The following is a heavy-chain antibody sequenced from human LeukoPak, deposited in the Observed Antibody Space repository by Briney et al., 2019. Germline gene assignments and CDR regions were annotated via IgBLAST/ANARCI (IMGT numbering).Heavy chain of an antibody. Sequence: SETLSLTCTVSGGSISGYYWSWIRQPAGKGLEWIGRIYTSGSTNYNPSLKSRVTMSVDTSKNQFSLKLSSVTAADTAVYSCAREEGYGTRDDAFDIWGQGTMVTVSS. D-gene: IGHD5-18*01. J-gene: IGHJ3*02. CDR1: GGSISGYY. V-gene: IGHV4-4*07. CDR3: AREEGYGTRDDAFDI. CDR2: IYTSGST.